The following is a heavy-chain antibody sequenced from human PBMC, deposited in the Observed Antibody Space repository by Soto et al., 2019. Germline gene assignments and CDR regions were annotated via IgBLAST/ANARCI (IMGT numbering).Heavy chain of an antibody. D-gene: IGHD2-2*01. CDR2: IYYSGST. CDR1: GGSISSYY. CDR3: AREPIHSQVPAAMWGRDAFDI. Sequence: SETLSLTCTVSGGSISSYYWSWIRQPPGKGLEWIGYIYYSGSTNYNPSLKSRVTISVDTSKNQFSLKLSSVTAADTAVYYCAREPIHSQVPAAMWGRDAFDIWGQGTMVTVS. V-gene: IGHV4-59*01. J-gene: IGHJ3*02.